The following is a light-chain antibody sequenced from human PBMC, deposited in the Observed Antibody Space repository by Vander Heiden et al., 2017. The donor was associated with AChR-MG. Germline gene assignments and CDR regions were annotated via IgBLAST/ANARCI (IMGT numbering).Light chain of an antibody. V-gene: IGLV3-1*01. Sequence: SYEVTQPPSVPVSPGQTASITCSGDKLGDKYTYWYQQKPGQPPVLVIYQDSKRPSGIPERFSGSNSGNTATLTVSGTQAMDEADYYCQAWDSSSAVYVFGTGTKVTVL. CDR1: KLGDKY. CDR2: QDS. J-gene: IGLJ1*01. CDR3: QAWDSSSAVYV.